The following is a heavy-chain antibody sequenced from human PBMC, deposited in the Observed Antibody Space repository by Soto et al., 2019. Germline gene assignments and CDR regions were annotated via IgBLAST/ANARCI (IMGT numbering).Heavy chain of an antibody. CDR3: ARSRNLITMVRGVMYYFDY. V-gene: IGHV3-74*01. Sequence: GGSLRLSCAASGFTFSSYWMHWVRQAPGKGLVWVSRINSDGSSTSYADSVKGRFTIPRDNAKNTLYLQMNSLRAEDTAVYYCARSRNLITMVRGVMYYFDYWGQGTLVTVSS. D-gene: IGHD3-10*01. CDR2: INSDGSST. CDR1: GFTFSSYW. J-gene: IGHJ4*02.